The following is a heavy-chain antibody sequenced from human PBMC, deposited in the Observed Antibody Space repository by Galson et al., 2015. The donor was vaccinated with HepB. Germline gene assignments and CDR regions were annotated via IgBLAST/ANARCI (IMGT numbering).Heavy chain of an antibody. J-gene: IGHJ4*02. CDR1: GFTFSSYA. Sequence: SLRLSCAASGFTFSSYAMHWVRQAPGKGLEWVSAISGSGGSTYYADSVKGRFTISRDNSKNTLYLQMNSLRAEDTAVYYCAKDHWDIVVVVAAPDYWGQGTLVTVSS. CDR2: ISGSGGST. V-gene: IGHV3-23*01. CDR3: AKDHWDIVVVVAAPDY. D-gene: IGHD2-15*01.